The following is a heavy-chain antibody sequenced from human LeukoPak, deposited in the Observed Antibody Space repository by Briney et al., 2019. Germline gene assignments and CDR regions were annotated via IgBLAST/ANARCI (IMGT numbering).Heavy chain of an antibody. V-gene: IGHV3-20*04. J-gene: IGHJ4*02. CDR1: GFTFDDYC. CDR2: LNWNGGST. D-gene: IGHD6-13*01. CDR3: ARGGIAAAGFEYYFDY. Sequence: GGSLRLSCSASGFTFDDYCMSWVRQAPGKGLEWVSGLNWNGGSTGYADSVKGRFTISRDNAKNSLYLQMNSLRAEDTALYYCARGGIAAAGFEYYFDYWGQGTLVTVSS.